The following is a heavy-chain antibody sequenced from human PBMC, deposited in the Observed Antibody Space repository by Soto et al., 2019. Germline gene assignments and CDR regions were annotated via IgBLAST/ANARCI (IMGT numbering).Heavy chain of an antibody. D-gene: IGHD3-22*01. CDR2: IYYSGST. J-gene: IGHJ4*02. CDR3: ARLQQYYYDSSGYYRFDY. CDR1: GGSISSYY. Sequence: PSETLSLTCTVSGGSISSYYWSWIRQPPGKGLEWIGYIYYSGSTNYNPSLKSRVTISVDTSKNQFSLKLSSVTAADTAVYYCARLQQYYYDSSGYYRFDYWGQGTLVTVSS. V-gene: IGHV4-59*08.